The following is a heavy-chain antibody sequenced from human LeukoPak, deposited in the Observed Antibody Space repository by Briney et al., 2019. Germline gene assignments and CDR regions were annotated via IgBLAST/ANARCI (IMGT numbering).Heavy chain of an antibody. J-gene: IGHJ4*02. Sequence: SETLSLTCTVSGGSISSYYWSWIRQPPGKGLEWIGYIYYSGSTNFNPSLKSRVTISVDTSKNQFSLKLSSVTAADTAVYYCASVGTDSSGYYEYYFDYWGQGTLVTVSS. CDR3: ASVGTDSSGYYEYYFDY. CDR2: IYYSGST. V-gene: IGHV4-59*01. CDR1: GGSISSYY. D-gene: IGHD3-22*01.